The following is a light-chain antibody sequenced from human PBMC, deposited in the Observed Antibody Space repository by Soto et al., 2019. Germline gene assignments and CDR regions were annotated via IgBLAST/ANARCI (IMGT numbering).Light chain of an antibody. J-gene: IGKJ2*01. CDR3: QQYNYWPPYT. Sequence: EIVMTQSPATLSVSPGERATLSCRASQSVSSSLAWYQQKPGQAPRLLIYGASTRATGIPARFSGSGSGTEFTLTISSLQSEDFAVYYCQQYNYWPPYTFGQGTKLKIK. V-gene: IGKV3-15*01. CDR1: QSVSSS. CDR2: GAS.